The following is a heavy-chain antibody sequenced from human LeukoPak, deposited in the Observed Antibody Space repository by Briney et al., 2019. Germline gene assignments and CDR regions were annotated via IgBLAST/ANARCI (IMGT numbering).Heavy chain of an antibody. V-gene: IGHV4-61*02. J-gene: IGHJ4*02. CDR2: IYTSGST. Sequence: SQTLSLTCTVSGGSISSGSYYWSWIRQPAGKGLEWIGRIYTSGSTNYNPSLKSRVTISVDTSKNQFSLKLSSVTAADTAVYYCASGSYYELDYWGQGTLVTVSS. CDR1: GGSISSGSYY. D-gene: IGHD1-26*01. CDR3: ASGSYYELDY.